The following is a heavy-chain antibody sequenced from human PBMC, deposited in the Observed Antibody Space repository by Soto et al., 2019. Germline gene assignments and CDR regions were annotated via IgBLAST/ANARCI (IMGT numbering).Heavy chain of an antibody. CDR2: VFYTGTT. V-gene: IGHV4-39*02. J-gene: IGHJ4*02. D-gene: IGHD6-13*01. CDR1: GGSISSTTHH. CDR3: ARDYKSSPTD. Sequence: SETLSLTCTVSGGSISSTTHHWVWVRQPPGKGLEWIASVFYTGTTYYTPSLKSRVIISVDTSKNQFSLRLSSVTAADTAIYYCARDYKSSPTDWGQGTLVTVSS.